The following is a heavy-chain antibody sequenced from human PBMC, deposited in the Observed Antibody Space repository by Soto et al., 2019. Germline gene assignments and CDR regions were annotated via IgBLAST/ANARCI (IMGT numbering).Heavy chain of an antibody. J-gene: IGHJ6*03. D-gene: IGHD2-15*01. CDR1: GGSISSSSYY. CDR2: IYYSGST. Sequence: PSETLSLTCTVSGGSISSSSYYWGWIRQPPGKGLEWIGSIYYSGSTYYNPSLKSRVTISVDTSKNQFSLKLSSVTAADTAVYYCARMFSRGYCSGGSCFAGYMDVWGKGTTVTVSS. CDR3: ARMFSRGYCSGGSCFAGYMDV. V-gene: IGHV4-39*01.